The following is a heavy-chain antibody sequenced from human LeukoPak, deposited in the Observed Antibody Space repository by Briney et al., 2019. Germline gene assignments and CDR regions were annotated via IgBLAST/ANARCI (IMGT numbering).Heavy chain of an antibody. V-gene: IGHV1-2*02. J-gene: IGHJ4*02. D-gene: IGHD2-21*02. CDR1: GYTFTGYY. CDR3: ARESVVVTATLAFDY. CDR2: INPNSGGT. Sequence: ASVKVSCKASGYTFTGYYMHWVRQAPGQGLEWMGWINPNSGGTNYAQKFQGRVTMTRDMSTSTVYMELSSLRSEDTAVYYCARESVVVTATLAFDYWGQGTLVTVSS.